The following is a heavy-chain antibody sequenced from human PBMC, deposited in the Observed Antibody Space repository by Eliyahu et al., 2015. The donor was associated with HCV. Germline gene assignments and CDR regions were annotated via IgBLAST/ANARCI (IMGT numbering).Heavy chain of an antibody. CDR3: ARSYYFDNSGYYYEAY. D-gene: IGHD3-22*01. J-gene: IGHJ4*02. CDR1: GFTFXSYT. Sequence: EVQLVESGGGLVKPGGSLXXSCAASGFTFXSYTMNWVRQAPEKGLECVSSISSSSSYIFYADSVKGRFTISRDNAKNSLYLQMNSLRGEDTAVYYCARSYYFDNSGYYYEAYWGQGTLVTVSS. CDR2: ISSSSSYI. V-gene: IGHV3-21*01.